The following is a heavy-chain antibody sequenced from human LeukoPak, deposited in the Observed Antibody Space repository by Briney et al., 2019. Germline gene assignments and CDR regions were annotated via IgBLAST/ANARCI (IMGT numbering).Heavy chain of an antibody. V-gene: IGHV3-53*01. CDR2: XXSGGST. Sequence: GGSLRLSCAASGFTVSSNYMSWVRQAPGKGXXXXXXXXSGGSTYYADSVKGRFTISRDNSKNTLYLQMNSLRAEDTAVYYCAKGGLGYCSSTSCYYFDYWGQGTLVTVSS. CDR3: AKGGLGYCSSTSCYYFDY. J-gene: IGHJ4*02. D-gene: IGHD2-2*01. CDR1: GFTVSSNY.